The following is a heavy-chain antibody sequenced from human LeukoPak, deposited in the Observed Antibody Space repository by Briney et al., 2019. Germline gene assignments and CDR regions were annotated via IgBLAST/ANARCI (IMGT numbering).Heavy chain of an antibody. CDR2: ISSSSSYI. D-gene: IGHD3-10*01. CDR3: ARDWVWFGESNFDY. V-gene: IGHV3-21*01. J-gene: IGHJ4*02. Sequence: GGSLRLSCAASGFTFSSYNMNWVRQAPGRGLEWVSSISSSSSYIYYADSLKGRFTISRDNAKNSLYLQMNSLRAEDTAVYYCARDWVWFGESNFDYWGQGTLVTVSS. CDR1: GFTFSSYN.